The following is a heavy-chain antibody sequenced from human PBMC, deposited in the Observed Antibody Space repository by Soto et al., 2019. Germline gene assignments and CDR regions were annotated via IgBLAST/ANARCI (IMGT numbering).Heavy chain of an antibody. CDR2: IVVGSGNT. J-gene: IGHJ4*02. CDR3: AALYCSGGSCYHLTFDY. Sequence: SVKVSCKASGFTFTSSAVQWLRQARGQRLEWIGWIVVGSGNTNYAQKFQERVTITRDMSTSTAYMELSSLRSEDTAVYYCAALYCSGGSCYHLTFDYWGQGTLVTVSS. CDR1: GFTFTSSA. V-gene: IGHV1-58*01. D-gene: IGHD2-15*01.